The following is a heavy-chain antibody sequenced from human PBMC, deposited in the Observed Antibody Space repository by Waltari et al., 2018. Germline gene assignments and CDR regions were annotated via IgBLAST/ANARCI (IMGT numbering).Heavy chain of an antibody. CDR2: IYYSGST. CDR3: AREGQYSGSTFDY. Sequence: QLQLQESGPGLVKPSETLSLTCTVAGSSISSSSYYWGWIRQPPGKGLEWIGSIYYSGSTYYNPSLKSRVTISVDTSKNQFSLKLSSVTAADTAVYYCAREGQYSGSTFDYWGQGTLVTVSS. CDR1: GSSISSSSYY. D-gene: IGHD5-12*01. V-gene: IGHV4-39*07. J-gene: IGHJ4*02.